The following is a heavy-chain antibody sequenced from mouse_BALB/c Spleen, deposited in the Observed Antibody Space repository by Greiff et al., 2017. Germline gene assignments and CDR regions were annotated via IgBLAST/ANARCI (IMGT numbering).Heavy chain of an antibody. CDR1: GFTFSDYG. V-gene: IGHV5-15*02. Sequence: EVKLVESGGGLVQPGGSRKLSCAASGFTFSDYGMAWVRQAPGKGPEWVAFISNLAYSIYYADTVTGRFTISRENAKNTLYLEMSSLRSEDTAMYYCARSYYGSSRWYFDVWGAGTTVTVSS. CDR3: ARSYYGSSRWYFDV. CDR2: ISNLAYSI. J-gene: IGHJ1*01. D-gene: IGHD1-1*01.